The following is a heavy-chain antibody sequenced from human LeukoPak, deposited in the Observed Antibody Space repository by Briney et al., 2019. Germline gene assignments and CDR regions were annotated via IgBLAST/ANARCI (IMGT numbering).Heavy chain of an antibody. CDR1: GHTFINYD. D-gene: IGHD4-23*01. CDR3: ARQGGGGNPRGAAAY. J-gene: IGHJ4*02. CDR2: ISTYNGNT. V-gene: IGHV1-18*01. Sequence: ASVKVSCKASGHTFINYDFSWVRQAPGQGLEWMGWISTYNGNTNYAQKLQGRVTMTTDTSTSTAYMELRSLRSGDTAVYYCARQGGGGNPRGAAAYWGQGPLVTVSS.